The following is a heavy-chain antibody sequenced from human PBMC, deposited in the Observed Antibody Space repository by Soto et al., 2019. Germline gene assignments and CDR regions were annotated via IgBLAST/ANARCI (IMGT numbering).Heavy chain of an antibody. CDR2: ITNNGRST. CDR1: GFTFSSYA. Sequence: EVQLVESGGGLVQPGGSLRLSCAASGFTFSSYAMHWVRQAPGKGLEYVSAITNNGRSTYYADSVKGRFTISRDNFKNTRYLQMGSLRPDDIAVYYCASAHNDGYYDYWGQGTLVTVSS. J-gene: IGHJ4*02. D-gene: IGHD1-1*01. V-gene: IGHV3-64*07. CDR3: ASAHNDGYYDY.